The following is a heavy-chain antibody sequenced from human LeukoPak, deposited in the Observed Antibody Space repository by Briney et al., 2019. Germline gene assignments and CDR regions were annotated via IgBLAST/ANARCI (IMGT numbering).Heavy chain of an antibody. CDR3: ARVNRQLLERYYYYGMDV. D-gene: IGHD2-2*01. Sequence: ASVKVSCKASGYTFTSYAMHWVRQAPGQRLEWMGWINAGNGNTKYSQKFQGRVTITRDTSASTAYMELSSLRSEDTAVYYCARVNRQLLERYYYYGMDVWGQGTTVTVSS. CDR2: INAGNGNT. J-gene: IGHJ6*02. CDR1: GYTFTSYA. V-gene: IGHV1-3*01.